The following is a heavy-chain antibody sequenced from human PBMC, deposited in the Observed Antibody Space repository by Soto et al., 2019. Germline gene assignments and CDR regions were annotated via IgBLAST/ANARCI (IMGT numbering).Heavy chain of an antibody. D-gene: IGHD2-21*02. Sequence: SETLSLTCTVSGGSISSYYWSWIRQPPGKGLEWIGYIYYSGSTNYNPSLKSRVTIPVDTSRNQFSLKLSSVTAADTAVYYCARAMVVTQNWFDPWGQGTLVTVSS. CDR2: IYYSGST. CDR3: ARAMVVTQNWFDP. V-gene: IGHV4-59*08. J-gene: IGHJ5*02. CDR1: GGSISSYY.